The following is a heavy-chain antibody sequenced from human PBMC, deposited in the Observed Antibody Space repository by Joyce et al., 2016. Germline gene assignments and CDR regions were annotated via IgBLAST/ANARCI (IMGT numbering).Heavy chain of an antibody. CDR2: IRNKANSYTT. D-gene: IGHD3-10*01. CDR1: GFTFSDHY. J-gene: IGHJ5*02. CDR3: NKDRAP. Sequence: EVQLVESGGGLVQPGGSLRLSCAASGFTFSDHYMDWVRQAPGKGREWIARIRNKANSYTTEKAASVKGRFTISRDDSKNSLYLQMDSLKTEDTAVYYCNKDRAPWGQGTLVTVSS. V-gene: IGHV3-72*01.